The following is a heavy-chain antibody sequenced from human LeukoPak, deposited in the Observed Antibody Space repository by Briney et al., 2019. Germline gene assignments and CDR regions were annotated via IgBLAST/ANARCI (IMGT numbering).Heavy chain of an antibody. CDR2: IHYTGST. CDR1: GVSISTYY. Sequence: PSETLSLTCSVSGVSISTYYWSWIPQPPGKGLEWMGYIHYTGSTNYNPSLKSRVTISVDTSKRQLSLMLRSVTAADTAVYYCARDIYGSGHGWFDVWGQGTLVTVSS. D-gene: IGHD3-10*01. CDR3: ARDIYGSGHGWFDV. J-gene: IGHJ5*02. V-gene: IGHV4-59*01.